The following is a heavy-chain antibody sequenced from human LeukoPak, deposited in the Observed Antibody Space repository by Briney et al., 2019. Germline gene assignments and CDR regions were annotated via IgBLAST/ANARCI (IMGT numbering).Heavy chain of an antibody. Sequence: PGGSLRLSCAASGFISSSYWMHWVRQPLGKGLVYIACINTDGFSTSYADSVKGRFTISRDNAKNTLYLQMNSLRAEDTAVYYCARSRTYGDYGRGLDYWGQGTLVTVSS. CDR2: INTDGFST. CDR1: GFISSSYW. D-gene: IGHD4-17*01. V-gene: IGHV3-74*01. J-gene: IGHJ4*02. CDR3: ARSRTYGDYGRGLDY.